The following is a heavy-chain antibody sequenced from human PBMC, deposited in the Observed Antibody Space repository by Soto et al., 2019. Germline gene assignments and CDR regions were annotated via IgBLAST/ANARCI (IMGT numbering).Heavy chain of an antibody. V-gene: IGHV3-23*01. CDR1: GFTFSTYA. J-gene: IGHJ3*02. Sequence: EVQLLESGGDLVQPGGSLRLSCAASGFTFSTYAMSWVRQAPGKGLEGVSTISSSGGNTYYTDSVKGRFTISRDNSKNTLYLQMNSLRAEDTAIYYCAKRPTSTGFGDPFDIWGQGTMVTVSS. CDR3: AKRPTSTGFGDPFDI. D-gene: IGHD3-10*01. CDR2: ISSSGGNT.